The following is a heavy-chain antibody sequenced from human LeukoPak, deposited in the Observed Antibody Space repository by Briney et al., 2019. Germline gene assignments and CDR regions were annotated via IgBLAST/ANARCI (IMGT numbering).Heavy chain of an antibody. CDR2: INPNSGGT. CDR3: ARGAPVGATTSAGAFDI. CDR1: GYTFTGYY. Sequence: ASVTVSCKASGYTFTGYYMHWVRQAPGQGLEWMGWINPNSGGTNYAQKFQGRVTMTRDTSISTAYIELSRLRSDDTAVYYCARGAPVGATTSAGAFDIWGQGTMVTVSS. J-gene: IGHJ3*02. V-gene: IGHV1-2*02. D-gene: IGHD1-26*01.